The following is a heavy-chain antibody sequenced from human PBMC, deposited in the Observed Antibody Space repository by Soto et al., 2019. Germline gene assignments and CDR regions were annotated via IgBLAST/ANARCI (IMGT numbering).Heavy chain of an antibody. CDR1: GGTFSSYA. D-gene: IGHD5-12*01. J-gene: IGHJ6*02. Sequence: QVQLVQSGAEAKKPGSSVKVSCKTSGGTFSSYAISWVRQAPGQGLEWMGGIVPLFRTTNYAQKFQGRVTITADTSTYTVYMELRVLRSADTAVYYCARAGYSTTWSTLLDRTALDIWAQGTSVTVSS. CDR3: ARAGYSTTWSTLLDRTALDI. CDR2: IVPLFRTT. V-gene: IGHV1-69*06.